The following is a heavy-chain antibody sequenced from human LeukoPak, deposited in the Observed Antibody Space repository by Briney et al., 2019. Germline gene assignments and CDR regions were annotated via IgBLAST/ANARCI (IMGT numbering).Heavy chain of an antibody. V-gene: IGHV4-59*01. CDR2: IYNGVST. D-gene: IGHD5-24*01. Sequence: SETLSLTCTVSGASMNDYYWSWIRHSPGKGLEWIGYIYNGVSTNYKPSLKSRVSMSLDMSENQFSLNLSSVTAADTAIYYCAACPPRRHDGFNYHTYYGFDIWDQGTTVIVSS. CDR1: GASMNDYY. CDR3: AACPPRRHDGFNYHTYYGFDI. J-gene: IGHJ6*02.